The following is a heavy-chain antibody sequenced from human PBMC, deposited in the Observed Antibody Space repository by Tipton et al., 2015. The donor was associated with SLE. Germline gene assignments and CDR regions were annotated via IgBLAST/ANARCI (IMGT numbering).Heavy chain of an antibody. CDR2: IYYSGST. J-gene: IGHJ6*03. V-gene: IGHV4-61*01. Sequence: GLVKPSETVSLTCTVSGYSITSGYYWSWIRQPPGKGLEWIGYIYYSGSTNYNPSPKSRVTISVDTSKNEFSLKLSSVTAADTAVYYCARSSATGFYYMDVWGKGTTVTVSS. D-gene: IGHD3-10*01. CDR1: GYSITSGYY. CDR3: ARSSATGFYYMDV.